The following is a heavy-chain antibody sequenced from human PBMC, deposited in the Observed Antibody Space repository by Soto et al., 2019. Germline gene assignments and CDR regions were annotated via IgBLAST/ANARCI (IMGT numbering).Heavy chain of an antibody. CDR3: ARGHYDYWSGYFATIDS. J-gene: IGHJ4*02. D-gene: IGHD3-3*01. V-gene: IGHV4-59*08. CDR1: VCSSSGYY. CDR2: IHYSGDT. Sequence: AETLSLTCTGSVCSSSGYYWIWSRHPPGKGLEWISYIHYSGDTKYNPYLKSRVALSADKSKNPFTLKLNSVNAADTAVYYCARGHYDYWSGYFATIDSCGQGTPVTVSS.